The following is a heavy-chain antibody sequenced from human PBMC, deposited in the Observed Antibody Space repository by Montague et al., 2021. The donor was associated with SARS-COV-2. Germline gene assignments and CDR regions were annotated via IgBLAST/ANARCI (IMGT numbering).Heavy chain of an antibody. CDR2: INHSGST. CDR1: GGSFSAYY. Sequence: SETLSLTCAVYGGSFSAYYWNWIRQPPGKGLEWIGDINHSGSTNFNPSLKSRVTVSLDTSKNQFSLKLSSVTAADTAVYYCARAVRGVIILSPYYAMDVWGQGTSVTVSS. D-gene: IGHD3-10*01. J-gene: IGHJ6*02. CDR3: ARAVRGVIILSPYYAMDV. V-gene: IGHV4-34*01.